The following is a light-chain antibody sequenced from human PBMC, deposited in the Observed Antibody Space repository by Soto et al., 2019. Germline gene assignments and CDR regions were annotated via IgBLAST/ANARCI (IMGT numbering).Light chain of an antibody. V-gene: IGKV1-13*02. CDR1: EDIAYY. Sequence: IPMTQSPSSLSPSLRDKVTLTCRASEDIAYYLAWYQQKPGKAPELLIYDASSLESGVPSMFSGSGSGTDFTLTSSRLEPEDFAVYYCQQYGSSRTYGQGTKVDIK. J-gene: IGKJ1*01. CDR3: QQYGSSRT. CDR2: DAS.